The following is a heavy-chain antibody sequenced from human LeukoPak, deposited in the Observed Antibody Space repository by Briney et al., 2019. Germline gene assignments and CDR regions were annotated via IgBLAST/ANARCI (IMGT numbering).Heavy chain of an antibody. Sequence: GGSLRLSCAASGFTFSSYAMHWVRQAPGKGLEWVAVVSKDVINKYYADSVKGRFSISRDNSENTLFLQMNSLRAEDTAVYYCARDYCTNGVCYGLSAFDIWGQGTMVTVSS. J-gene: IGHJ3*02. CDR1: GFTFSSYA. V-gene: IGHV3-30*04. D-gene: IGHD2-8*01. CDR3: ARDYCTNGVCYGLSAFDI. CDR2: VSKDVINK.